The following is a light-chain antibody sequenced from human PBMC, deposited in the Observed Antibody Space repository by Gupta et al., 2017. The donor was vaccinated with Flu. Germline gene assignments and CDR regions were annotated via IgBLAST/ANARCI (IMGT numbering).Light chain of an antibody. CDR1: SSDVGGYNY. CDR2: AVT. V-gene: IGLV2-14*01. J-gene: IGLJ1*01. Sequence: QSALLQPASASGSPGQSITIPCTGTSSDVGGYNYVAWYQQHPGKTPKLMIYAVTNRPSGVSNRFSGSKSGNTASLTISGLQAEDEADYYCCSHRSDRVYVFGSGTKVTV. CDR3: CSHRSDRVYV.